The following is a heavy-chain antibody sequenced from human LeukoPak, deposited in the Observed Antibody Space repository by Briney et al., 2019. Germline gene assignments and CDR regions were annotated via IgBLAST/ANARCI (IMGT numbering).Heavy chain of an antibody. V-gene: IGHV4-34*01. CDR3: ARGACSSTSCYGLDI. CDR2: INHNGST. D-gene: IGHD2-2*01. J-gene: IGHJ3*02. CDR1: GGSFSGYY. Sequence: SETLSLTYAVYGGSFSGYYWSWIRQPPGKGLEWTGEINHNGSTNYNPSLKSRVTISVDTSKNQFSLKLSSVTAADTALYYCARGACSSTSCYGLDIWGQGTMVTVSS.